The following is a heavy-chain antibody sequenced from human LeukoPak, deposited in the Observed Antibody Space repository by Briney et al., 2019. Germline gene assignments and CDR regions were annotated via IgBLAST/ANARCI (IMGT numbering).Heavy chain of an antibody. J-gene: IGHJ6*03. Sequence: PGGSLSLSRAASGFTFSSYGMHWVRQAPAKGLEWVAFIRYDGSNKYYADSVKGRFTIPRDNSKNTLYLHMNSLRAEDTAVYYCARDPFYDGSGYPSDYYYYMDVWGKGTTVTVSS. D-gene: IGHD3-22*01. CDR3: ARDPFYDGSGYPSDYYYYMDV. V-gene: IGHV3-30*02. CDR2: IRYDGSNK. CDR1: GFTFSSYG.